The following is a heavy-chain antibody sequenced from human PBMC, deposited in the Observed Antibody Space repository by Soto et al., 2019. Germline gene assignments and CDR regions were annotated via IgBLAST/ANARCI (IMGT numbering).Heavy chain of an antibody. D-gene: IGHD3-3*01. CDR2: ISGSGGST. Sequence: PGGSLRLSCAASGFTFSSYAMSWVRQAPGKGLEWVSAISGSGGSTYYADSVKGRFTISRDNSKNTLYLQMNSLRAEDTAAYYCAKDPTPRVGYDFWSGYPWGGFCDYWRQRTMFTVAS. CDR3: AKDPTPRVGYDFWSGYPWGGFCDY. CDR1: GFTFSSYA. J-gene: IGHJ4*02. V-gene: IGHV3-23*01.